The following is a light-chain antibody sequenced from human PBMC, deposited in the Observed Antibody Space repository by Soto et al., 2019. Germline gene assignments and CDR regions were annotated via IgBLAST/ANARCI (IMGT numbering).Light chain of an antibody. J-gene: IGKJ1*01. Sequence: DIQMTQSPPSLSASVGDRVTISCRASQSISSYLNWYQQKPGKAPKLLIYDASSLESGVPSRFTGSGSGTEFTLTISSLQPDDFATYHCQHYYSYSRTFGQGTKVDI. CDR1: QSISSY. CDR2: DAS. V-gene: IGKV1-5*01. CDR3: QHYYSYSRT.